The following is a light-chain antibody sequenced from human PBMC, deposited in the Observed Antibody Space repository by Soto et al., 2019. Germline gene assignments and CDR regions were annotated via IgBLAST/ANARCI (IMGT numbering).Light chain of an antibody. CDR1: QSVSNNY. J-gene: IGKJ5*01. Sequence: IVLTPSPCTLSLSPGTRATLSCRASQSVSNNYLAWYQQKPGQAPRLLIYGASNRATGIPDRFSGSGSGTDFTLTISRLEPEDFAVYYCQQYGSSGTFGQGTRLENK. CDR2: GAS. V-gene: IGKV3-20*01. CDR3: QQYGSSGT.